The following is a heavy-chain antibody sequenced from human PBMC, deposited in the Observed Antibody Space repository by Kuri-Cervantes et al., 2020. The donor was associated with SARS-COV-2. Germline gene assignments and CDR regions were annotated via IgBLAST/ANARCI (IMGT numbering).Heavy chain of an antibody. CDR1: GGSISSSNYY. CDR3: RYSGWSGPYYYYMDV. Sequence: SETLSLTCTVSGGSISSSNYYWGWIRQPPGKGLEWIGSIYYSGSTHYNPSLKSRVSISVDTSRNQFSLKLSSVTAADTAVYYCRYSGWSGPYYYYMDVWGKGTTVTVSS. J-gene: IGHJ6*03. V-gene: IGHV4-39*01. CDR2: IYYSGST. D-gene: IGHD3-3*01.